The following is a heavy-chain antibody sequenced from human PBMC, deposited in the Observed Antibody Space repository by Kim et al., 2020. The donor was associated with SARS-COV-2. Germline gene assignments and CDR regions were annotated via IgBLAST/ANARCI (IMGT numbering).Heavy chain of an antibody. Sequence: VKGQFTISRDNSKNTLYLQMNSLRAEDTAVYYCAREPCLGYCSSPWYFDLWGRGTLVTVSS. V-gene: IGHV3-30*01. CDR3: AREPCLGYCSSPWYFDL. D-gene: IGHD2-2*01. J-gene: IGHJ2*01.